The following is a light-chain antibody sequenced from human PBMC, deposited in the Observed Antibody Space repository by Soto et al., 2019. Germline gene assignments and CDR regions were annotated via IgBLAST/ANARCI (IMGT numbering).Light chain of an antibody. CDR2: EGS. J-gene: IGLJ2*01. CDR1: RSDVGGYNL. Sequence: QSALTQPASVSGSPGQSITISCTGSRSDVGGYNLVSWFQRHPGKAPKIMIYEGSKRPSGVSNRFSGSKSGNTASLTISGLQAEDGADYYCCSYVGDSSWVFGGGTKLTVL. V-gene: IGLV2-23*01. CDR3: CSYVGDSSWV.